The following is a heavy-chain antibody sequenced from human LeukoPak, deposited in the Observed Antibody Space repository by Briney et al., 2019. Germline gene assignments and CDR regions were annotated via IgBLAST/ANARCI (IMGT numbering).Heavy chain of an antibody. D-gene: IGHD3-10*01. CDR2: IDYSGST. CDR1: GDSVGSGRYY. CDR3: ARDRGVRGIDY. V-gene: IGHV4-61*01. J-gene: IGHJ4*02. Sequence: SETLSLTCTVSGDSVGSGRYYWSWIRQPPGKGLEWIGYIDYSGSTDYNPSLKSRVSISVDTSRNQFSLKLNSVTAVDTAVYYCARDRGVRGIDYWGQGTLVTVSS.